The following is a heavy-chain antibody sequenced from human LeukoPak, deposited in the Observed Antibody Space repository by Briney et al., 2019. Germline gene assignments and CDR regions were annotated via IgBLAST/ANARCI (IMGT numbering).Heavy chain of an antibody. Sequence: GGSLRLSCAASGFTFSTYAMSWVRQAPGKGPEWVSGISGSGSRTYYADSVKGRFIISRDNDENTLYLQMHSMRADDTAVYYCARENSIDYVGRYDYYGMDVWGQVTTVTVSS. D-gene: IGHD4-23*01. V-gene: IGHV3-23*01. J-gene: IGHJ6*02. CDR3: ARENSIDYVGRYDYYGMDV. CDR1: GFTFSTYA. CDR2: ISGSGSRT.